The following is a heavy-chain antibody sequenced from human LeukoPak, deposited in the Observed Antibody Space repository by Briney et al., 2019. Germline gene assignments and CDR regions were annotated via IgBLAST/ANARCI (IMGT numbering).Heavy chain of an antibody. CDR1: GYSFTSYW. J-gene: IGHJ4*02. CDR3: ARPSRGMVPDY. Sequence: GASLKISWKGSGYSFTSYWIGWVRQMPGKCLEWMGIIYPGDSDTRYSPSFQGQVTISADKSISTAYLQWSSLKASDTAMYYCARPSRGMVPDYWGQGTLVTVSS. CDR2: IYPGDSDT. V-gene: IGHV5-51*01. D-gene: IGHD3-10*01.